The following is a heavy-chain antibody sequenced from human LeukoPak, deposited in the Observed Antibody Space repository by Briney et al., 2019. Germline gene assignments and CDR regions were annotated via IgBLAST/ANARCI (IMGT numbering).Heavy chain of an antibody. J-gene: IGHJ5*02. CDR1: GYSFTSYW. Sequence: GESLKISCKGSGYSFTSYWIGWVRQMPGKGLEWMGIIYPGDSNTRYSPSFQGQVTISADKSISTAYLQWGSLTASYTAMYYCARLKGRYSYGSGDPWGQGTLVTVSS. CDR2: IYPGDSNT. V-gene: IGHV5-51*01. CDR3: ARLKGRYSYGSGDP. D-gene: IGHD5-18*01.